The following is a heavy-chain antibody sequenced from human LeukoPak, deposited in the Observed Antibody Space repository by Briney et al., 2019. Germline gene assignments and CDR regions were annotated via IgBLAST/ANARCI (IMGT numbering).Heavy chain of an antibody. CDR3: ATYRQVLLPFES. J-gene: IGHJ4*02. V-gene: IGHV3-30-3*01. Sequence: GGSLILSCAATGFTFSDYYMSWVRQAPGKGLERVGVLFYDGDRKNYADSVKGRFTMSRDNSQSTLYLQLSSLRGEDTAIYYCATYRQVLLPFESRGQGTLVTVSS. CDR1: GFTFSDYY. CDR2: LFYDGDRK. D-gene: IGHD2-8*02.